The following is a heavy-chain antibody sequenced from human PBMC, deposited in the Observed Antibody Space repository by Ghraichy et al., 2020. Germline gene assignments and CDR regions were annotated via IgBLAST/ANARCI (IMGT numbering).Heavy chain of an antibody. J-gene: IGHJ4*02. CDR1: GFSLSTSGVS. V-gene: IGHV2-5*02. Sequence: SGPTLVKPTQTLTLTCSFSGFSLSTSGVSVGWIRQPPGKALEWLALLYWDDDKRYRPSLKSRLTITKDTSQNQVVLTMTNMDPVDTATYYCARSYYINHFDYWGQGTLVTVSS. CDR3: ARSYYINHFDY. D-gene: IGHD4-11*01. CDR2: LYWDDDK.